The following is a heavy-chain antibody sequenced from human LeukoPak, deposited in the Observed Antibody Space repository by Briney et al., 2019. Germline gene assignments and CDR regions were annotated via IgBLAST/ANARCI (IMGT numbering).Heavy chain of an antibody. CDR2: IFYSGST. Sequence: ASETLSLTCSVSGGSIRIYYWTWIRHPPGRGLEWSGYIFYSGSTNYNPSLKSRVTISLDTSKNHFSLKLNSVTAADTAVYYCASSSSGSYYNGFDIWGQGTMVTVAS. J-gene: IGHJ3*02. V-gene: IGHV4-59*01. CDR3: ASSSSGSYYNGFDI. D-gene: IGHD3-10*01. CDR1: GGSIRIYY.